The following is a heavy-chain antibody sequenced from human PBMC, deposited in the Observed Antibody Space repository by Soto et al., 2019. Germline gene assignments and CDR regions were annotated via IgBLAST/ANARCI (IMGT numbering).Heavy chain of an antibody. CDR3: ARDVVLDIVVVPAALVSMDV. CDR1: GFTFSDYY. J-gene: IGHJ6*02. V-gene: IGHV3-11*06. CDR2: ISSSSSYT. Sequence: XGSLRLSCAASGFTFSDYYMSWIRQAPGKGLEWVSYISSSSSYTNYADSVKGRFTISRDNAKNSLYLQMSSLRAEDTAVYYCARDVVLDIVVVPAALVSMDVWGQGATVTVSS. D-gene: IGHD2-2*03.